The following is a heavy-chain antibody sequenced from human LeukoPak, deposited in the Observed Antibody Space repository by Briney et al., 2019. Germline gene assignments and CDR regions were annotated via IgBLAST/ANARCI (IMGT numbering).Heavy chain of an antibody. CDR2: IIPIFGTA. V-gene: IGHV1-69*13. Sequence: GASVKVSCKASGGTFSSYAISWVRQAPGQGLEWMGGIIPIFGTANYAQKFQGRVTITADESTSTAYTELSSLRSEDTAVYYCARDQVAGWFDPWGQGTLVTVSA. J-gene: IGHJ5*02. D-gene: IGHD6-19*01. CDR3: ARDQVAGWFDP. CDR1: GGTFSSYA.